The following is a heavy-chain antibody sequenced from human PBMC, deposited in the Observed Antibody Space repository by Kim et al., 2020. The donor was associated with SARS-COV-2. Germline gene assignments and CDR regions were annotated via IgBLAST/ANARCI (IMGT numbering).Heavy chain of an antibody. V-gene: IGHV4-39*01. CDR2: IYYSGST. CDR1: GGSISSSSYY. J-gene: IGHJ5*02. Sequence: SETLSLTCTVSGGSISSSSYYWGWIRQPPGKGLEWIGSIYYSGSTYYNPSLKSRVTISVDTSKNQFSLKLSSVTAADTAVYYCASERAMGYGLAPWGQGT. D-gene: IGHD2-2*01. CDR3: ASERAMGYGLAP.